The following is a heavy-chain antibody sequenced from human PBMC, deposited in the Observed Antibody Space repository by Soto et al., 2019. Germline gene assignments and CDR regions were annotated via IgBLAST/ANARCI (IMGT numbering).Heavy chain of an antibody. CDR3: AKESRGIAPTVTGY. J-gene: IGHJ4*02. CDR1: GFTFSSYA. D-gene: IGHD6-13*01. V-gene: IGHV3-23*01. Sequence: GGSLRLSCAASGFTFSSYAMSWVRQAPGKGLEWVSAIVGGGDSTYYADSVKGRFTISRDNSKNTLHLEMDSLRAEDTAVYFCAKESRGIAPTVTGYWGQGTQVTVSS. CDR2: IVGGGDST.